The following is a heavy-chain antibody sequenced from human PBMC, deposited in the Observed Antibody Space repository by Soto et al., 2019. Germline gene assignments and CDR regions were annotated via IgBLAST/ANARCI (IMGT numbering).Heavy chain of an antibody. CDR2: IYYSGST. CDR3: ARVGSYFIDAFDI. V-gene: IGHV4-59*01. D-gene: IGHD2-15*01. CDR1: GGSISSYY. Sequence: SETLPLTCTVSGGSISSYYWSWIRQPPGKGLEWIGYIYYSGSTNYNPSLKSRVTISVDTSKNQFSLKLSSVTAADTAVYYCARVGSYFIDAFDIWGQGTMVTVSS. J-gene: IGHJ3*02.